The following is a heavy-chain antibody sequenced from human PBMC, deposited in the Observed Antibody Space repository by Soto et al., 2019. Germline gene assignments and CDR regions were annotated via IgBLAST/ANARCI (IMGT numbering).Heavy chain of an antibody. D-gene: IGHD3-10*01. J-gene: IGHJ4*02. CDR2: IYHSGST. CDR1: GGSISSSNW. Sequence: SETLYLTFAVSGGSISSSNWWSWVRPPPGKGLEWIGKIYHSGSTNYNPSLKSRVTISVDKSKNQFSLKLSSVTAADTAVYYCARVYMVRGTIIRYFDYWGQGTLVTVS. CDR3: ARVYMVRGTIIRYFDY. V-gene: IGHV4-4*02.